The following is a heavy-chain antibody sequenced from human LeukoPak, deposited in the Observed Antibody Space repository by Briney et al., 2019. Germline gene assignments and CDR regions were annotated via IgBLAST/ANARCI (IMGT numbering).Heavy chain of an antibody. V-gene: IGHV1-18*01. J-gene: IGHJ6*02. CDR1: GYTFTSYG. D-gene: IGHD3-3*01. CDR2: ISAYNGNT. Sequence: ASVKVSCKASGYTFTSYGISWVRQAPGQGLEWMGWISAYNGNTNYAQKLQGRVTMTTDTSTSTAYMELRSLRSDDTAVYYCARVGGGLVGVVINLYYYYGMDVWGRGTTVTVSS. CDR3: ARVGGGLVGVVINLYYYYGMDV.